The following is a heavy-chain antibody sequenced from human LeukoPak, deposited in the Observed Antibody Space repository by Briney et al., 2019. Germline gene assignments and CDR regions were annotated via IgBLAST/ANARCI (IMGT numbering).Heavy chain of an antibody. CDR2: IGADGDT. CDR3: ARGKHNWFDP. J-gene: IGHJ5*02. D-gene: IGHD2-21*01. CDR1: GFTFSSYD. V-gene: IGHV3-13*01. Sequence: GGSLRLSCAASGFTFSSYDMHWVRQGIGKGLEWVSGIGADGDTYYPGSLKGRFTISRENAKNSLYLQMNSLRAGDTAVYYCARGKHNWFDPWGQGTLVTVSS.